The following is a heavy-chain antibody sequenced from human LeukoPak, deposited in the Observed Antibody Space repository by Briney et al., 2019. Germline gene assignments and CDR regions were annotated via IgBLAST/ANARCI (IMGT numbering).Heavy chain of an antibody. V-gene: IGHV3-53*01. Sequence: PGGSLRLSCAASGFTVSSNYMSWVRQAPGKGLEWVSVIYSGGSTYYADSVKGRFTISRVNSKNTLYLQMNSLRAEDTAVYYCAREDGKYYYYGMDVWGQGTTVTVSS. CDR1: GFTVSSNY. J-gene: IGHJ6*02. CDR2: IYSGGST. CDR3: AREDGKYYYYGMDV.